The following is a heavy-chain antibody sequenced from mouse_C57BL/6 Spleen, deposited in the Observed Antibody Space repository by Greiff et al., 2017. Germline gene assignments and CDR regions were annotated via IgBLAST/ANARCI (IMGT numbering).Heavy chain of an antibody. V-gene: IGHV1-72*01. J-gene: IGHJ2*01. Sequence: QVQLQQPGAELVKPGASVKLSCKASGYTFTSYWMHWVKQRPGRGLEWIGRIDPNSGGTKYNEKFKSKATLTVDKPSSTASRQRRSRTSEDAAVSDCARKGGIYYGSSSFGYWGRGSTRTGSS. CDR2: IDPNSGGT. D-gene: IGHD1-1*01. CDR1: GYTFTSYW. CDR3: ARKGGIYYGSSSFGY.